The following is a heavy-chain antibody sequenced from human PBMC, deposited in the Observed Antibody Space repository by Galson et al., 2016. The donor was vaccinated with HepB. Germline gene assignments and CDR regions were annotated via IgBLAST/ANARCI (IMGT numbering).Heavy chain of an antibody. J-gene: IGHJ3*01. D-gene: IGHD1-26*01. CDR3: AREPGADV. V-gene: IGHV3-7*03. CDR2: MNQDGSAT. Sequence: SLRLSCAGSGYIFRRYWMSWVRQAPGKGLEWVANMNQDGSATNYVDSVKGRFTISRDNTKNLLYLQMNNLRVDDTAVYYCAREPGADVWGQGTMVTVSS. CDR1: GYIFRRYW.